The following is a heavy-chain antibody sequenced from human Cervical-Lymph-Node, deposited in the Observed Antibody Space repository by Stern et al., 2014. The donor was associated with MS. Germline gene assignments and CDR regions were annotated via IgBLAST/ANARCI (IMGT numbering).Heavy chain of an antibody. Sequence: EVHLVESGSEVKKPGESLKISCKASRDSFTHSWIGWVRQMPGKGLEWMGIIFPADSDTKYSPSFAGQFTFSVDSSTSTAYLQWSSLKASDTAIYYCARHHGHSPTPFDSWGQGTRVTVSS. CDR2: IFPADSDT. CDR3: ARHHGHSPTPFDS. D-gene: IGHD5-24*01. V-gene: IGHV5-51*01. J-gene: IGHJ4*02. CDR1: RDSFTHSW.